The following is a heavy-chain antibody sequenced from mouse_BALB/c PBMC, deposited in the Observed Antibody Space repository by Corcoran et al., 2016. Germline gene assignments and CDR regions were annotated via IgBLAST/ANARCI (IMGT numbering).Heavy chain of an antibody. CDR1: GYSFTGYY. J-gene: IGHJ2*01. CDR2: INPYNGAT. V-gene: IGHV1-26*01. D-gene: IGHD2-3*01. Sequence: GTELVKPGASVKISCKASGYSFTGYYMHWVKQSHVKSLEWIGRINPYNGATSYNQNFKDKASLTVDKSSSTAYMELHSLTSEDSAVYYCARSGIYDGYHYFDYWGQGTTLTVSS. CDR3: ARSGIYDGYHYFDY.